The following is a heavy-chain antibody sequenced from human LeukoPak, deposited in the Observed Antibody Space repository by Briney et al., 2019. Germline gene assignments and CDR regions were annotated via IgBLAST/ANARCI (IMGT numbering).Heavy chain of an antibody. CDR2: IYHSGST. CDR3: ARLDFWSGYYP. D-gene: IGHD3-3*01. V-gene: IGHV4-30-2*01. Sequence: PSQTLSLTCTVSGGSISSGGYYWSWIRQPPGKGLEWIGYIYHSGSTYYNPSLKSRVTISVDRPKNQFSLKLSSVTAADTAVYYCARLDFWSGYYPWGQGTLVTVSS. CDR1: GGSISSGGYY. J-gene: IGHJ5*02.